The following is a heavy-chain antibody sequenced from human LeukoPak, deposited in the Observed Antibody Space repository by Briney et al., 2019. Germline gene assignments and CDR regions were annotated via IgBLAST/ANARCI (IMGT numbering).Heavy chain of an antibody. CDR2: IIPIFGTA. V-gene: IGHV1-69*13. CDR3: ARDRVFSGSYLVFFDY. D-gene: IGHD1-26*01. CDR1: GGTFSSYA. Sequence: SVKVSCKASGGTFSSYAISWVRQAPGPGLEWMGGIIPIFGTANYAQKFQGRVTITADESTSTAYMELSSLRSEDTAVYYCARDRVFSGSYLVFFDYWGQGTLVTVSS. J-gene: IGHJ4*02.